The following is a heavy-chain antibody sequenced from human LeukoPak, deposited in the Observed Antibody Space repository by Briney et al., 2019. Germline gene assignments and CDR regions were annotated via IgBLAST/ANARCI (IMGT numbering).Heavy chain of an antibody. D-gene: IGHD3-9*01. J-gene: IGHJ4*02. CDR2: IYYSGST. V-gene: IGHV4-39*07. CDR1: GGSISSSSYY. CDR3: VRMTRLVTQPFDY. Sequence: SETLSLTCTVSGGSISSSSYYWGWIRQPPGKGLEWIGSIYYSGSTYYNPSLKSRVTIAVDTSKNQFSLRLSSMTAADPAVYYCVRMTRLVTQPFDYWGQGTLVTVSS.